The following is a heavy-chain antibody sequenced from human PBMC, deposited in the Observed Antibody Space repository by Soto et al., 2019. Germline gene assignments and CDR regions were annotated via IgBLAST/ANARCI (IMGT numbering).Heavy chain of an antibody. V-gene: IGHV1-69*01. CDR3: ARIGDGNQRPFDY. J-gene: IGHJ4*02. CDR2: IIPVFNSA. CDR1: GYSFSSYT. Sequence: QVRLVQSGAEVKKPGSSVKVSCTASGYSFSSYTINWVRQAPGQGLELMGGIIPVFNSATYAQKFQGRVTITADESASTAYLELRSLRSEDMAVYYCARIGDGNQRPFDYWGQGTLVTVSS. D-gene: IGHD6-25*01.